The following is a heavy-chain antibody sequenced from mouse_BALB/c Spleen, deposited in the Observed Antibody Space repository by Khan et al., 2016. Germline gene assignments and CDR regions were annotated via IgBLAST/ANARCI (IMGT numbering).Heavy chain of an antibody. CDR1: GYTFTDYW. CDR2: INPNTGYT. J-gene: IGHJ3*01. CDR3: ARCSYYYWSSYGWFAY. D-gene: IGHD1-1*01. Sequence: VQLQESGAELAKPVASVKMSCKASGYTFTDYWMHWVKQRPGQGLEWIGYINPNTGYTDYNQKLTDTPTLTADNSSSTAYMQLNRLTSDDSAVYYCARCSYYYWSSYGWFAYWGQGTLVTISA. V-gene: IGHV1-7*01.